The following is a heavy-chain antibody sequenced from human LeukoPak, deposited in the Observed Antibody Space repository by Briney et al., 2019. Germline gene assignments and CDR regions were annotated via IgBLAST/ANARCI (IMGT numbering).Heavy chain of an antibody. CDR2: INTNTGNP. CDR1: GYTFTSYA. Sequence: GASVKASCKASGYTFTSYAMNWVRQAPGQGLEWMGWINTNTGNPTYAQGFTGRFVFSLDTSVSTAYLQISSLKAEDTAVYYCARAFYGSGSYRFDYWGQGTLVTVSS. V-gene: IGHV7-4-1*02. D-gene: IGHD3-10*01. CDR3: ARAFYGSGSYRFDY. J-gene: IGHJ4*02.